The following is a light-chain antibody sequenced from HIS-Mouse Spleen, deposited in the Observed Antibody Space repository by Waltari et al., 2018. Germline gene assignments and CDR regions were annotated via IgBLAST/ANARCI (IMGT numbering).Light chain of an antibody. J-gene: IGLJ2*01. CDR1: ALPKKY. Sequence: SYELTQPPSVSVSPGQTARNTCSGDALPKKYAYWYQQESGQAPVLVIYEDSKRPSGIPERFSGSSSGTMATLTISGAHVEDEADYYCYSTDSSGNHRVFGGGTKLTVL. V-gene: IGLV3-10*01. CDR2: EDS. CDR3: YSTDSSGNHRV.